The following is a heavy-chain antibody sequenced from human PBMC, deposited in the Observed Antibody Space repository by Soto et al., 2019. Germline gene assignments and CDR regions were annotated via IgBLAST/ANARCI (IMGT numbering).Heavy chain of an antibody. J-gene: IGHJ5*02. CDR2: IYYSGST. CDR1: GYSIRTYN. CDR3: ARGEEVAIFGVAHRWTRFDP. V-gene: IGHV4-28*03. D-gene: IGHD3-3*01. Sequence: SETLSLTCAIPGYSIRTYNWWVWIRQPPGKGLEWIGYIYYSGSTNYNPSLKSRVTISVDTSKNQFSLKLSSVAAADTAVYFCARGEEVAIFGVAHRWTRFDPWGQGSLGT.